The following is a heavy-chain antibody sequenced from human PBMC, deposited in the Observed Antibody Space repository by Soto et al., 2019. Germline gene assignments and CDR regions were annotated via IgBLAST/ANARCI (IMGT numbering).Heavy chain of an antibody. Sequence: QVQLVQSGAEVKKPGASVKVSCKASGYTFTSYGFTWVRQAPGQGLEWIGWISAYNGNTNYARKAQGRVTMTTDTSTSTAYMDLRSLRSDDTAVYYWASGILKLGYCSGGSCYSLDYWGQGTLVTVSS. V-gene: IGHV1-18*01. D-gene: IGHD2-15*01. J-gene: IGHJ4*02. CDR1: GYTFTSYG. CDR2: ISAYNGNT. CDR3: ASGILKLGYCSGGSCYSLDY.